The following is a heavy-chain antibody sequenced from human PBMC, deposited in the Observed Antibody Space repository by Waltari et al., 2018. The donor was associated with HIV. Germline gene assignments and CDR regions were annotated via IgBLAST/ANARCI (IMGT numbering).Heavy chain of an antibody. CDR1: GGSFSGYY. Sequence: QVQLQQWGAGLLKPSETLSLTCAVYGGSFSGYYWSWTRQPPGKGLEWIGEINHSGSTNYNPSLKSRVTISVDTSKNQFSLKLSSVTAADTAVYYCATSLAPMVRGVIVYWGQGTLVTVSS. V-gene: IGHV4-34*01. CDR2: INHSGST. D-gene: IGHD3-10*01. CDR3: ATSLAPMVRGVIVY. J-gene: IGHJ4*02.